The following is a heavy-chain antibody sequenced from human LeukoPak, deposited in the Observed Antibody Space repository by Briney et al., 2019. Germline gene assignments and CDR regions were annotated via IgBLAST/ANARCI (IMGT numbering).Heavy chain of an antibody. CDR2: IYPGDSDT. CDR3: ARLNEGYCSGGSCYRGLFDY. CDR1: GYSFTSYW. D-gene: IGHD2-15*01. J-gene: IGHJ4*02. V-gene: IGHV5-51*01. Sequence: GESLKISCKGSGYSFTSYWIGWVRQMPGKGLEQMGIIYPGDSDTRYSPSFQGQVTISADKSISTAYLQWSSLKASDTAMYYCARLNEGYCSGGSCYRGLFDYWGQGTLVTVSS.